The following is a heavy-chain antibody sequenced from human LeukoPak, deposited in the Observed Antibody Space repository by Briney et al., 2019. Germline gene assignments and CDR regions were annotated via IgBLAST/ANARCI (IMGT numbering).Heavy chain of an antibody. Sequence: GGSLRLSCAASGFTVSSNYMSWVRQAPGKGLEWASVIYSGGSTYYADSVKGRFTIPRHNSKNTLYPQMNSLRAEDTAVYYCARDNPAYYGMDVWGQGTTVTVSS. CDR3: ARDNPAYYGMDV. J-gene: IGHJ6*02. V-gene: IGHV3-53*04. CDR2: IYSGGST. CDR1: GFTVSSNY.